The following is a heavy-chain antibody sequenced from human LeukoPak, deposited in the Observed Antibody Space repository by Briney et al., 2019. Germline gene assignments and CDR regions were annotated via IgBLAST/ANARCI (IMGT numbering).Heavy chain of an antibody. V-gene: IGHV3-23*01. CDR3: ANLPLPNWNYELAGYDY. Sequence: GGSLRLSCAASGFTFSSYAMSWVRQAPGKGLEWVSAISGSGGSTYYADSVKGRFTISRDNSKNTLYLQMNSLRAEDTAVYYCANLPLPNWNYELAGYDYWGQGTLVTVSS. CDR1: GFTFSSYA. D-gene: IGHD1-7*01. J-gene: IGHJ4*02. CDR2: ISGSGGST.